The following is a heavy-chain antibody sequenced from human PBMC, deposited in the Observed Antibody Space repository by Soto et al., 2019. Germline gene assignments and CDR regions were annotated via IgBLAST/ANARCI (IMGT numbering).Heavy chain of an antibody. V-gene: IGHV1-69*01. J-gene: IGHJ6*02. Sequence: QVQLVQSGAEVKKPGSSVKVSCKASGGTFSSYAISWVRQAPGQGLEWMGGIIPIFGTANYAQKFQGRVTITADESRSRAYRELSSLRSEDTAVYYCATFTYYYDSSGYYYRPDYYYYYGMDVWGQGTTVTVSS. CDR3: ATFTYYYDSSGYYYRPDYYYYYGMDV. CDR1: GGTFSSYA. CDR2: IIPIFGTA. D-gene: IGHD3-22*01.